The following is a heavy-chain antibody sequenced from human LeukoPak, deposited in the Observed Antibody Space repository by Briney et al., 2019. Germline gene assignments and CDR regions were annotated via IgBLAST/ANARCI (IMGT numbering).Heavy chain of an antibody. CDR2: INHSGST. CDR3: ARGLGVAARPSYHGMDV. D-gene: IGHD6-6*01. J-gene: IGHJ6*02. Sequence: PSETLSLTCAVYGGSFSGYYWSWIRQPPGKGLEWIGEINHSGSTNYNPSLKSRVTISVDTSKNQFSLKLSSVTAADTAVYYCARGLGVAARPSYHGMDVWGQGTTVTVSS. V-gene: IGHV4-34*01. CDR1: GGSFSGYY.